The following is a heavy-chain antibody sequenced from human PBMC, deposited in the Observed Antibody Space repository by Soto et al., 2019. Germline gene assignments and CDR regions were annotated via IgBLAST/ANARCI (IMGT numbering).Heavy chain of an antibody. Sequence: QVQLVESGGGAVQPGRSLRLSCAASGFTFDSHGMHWVRQAPGKGLEWVAVISSDGNNKYYADSVKGRFTISRDNFNNILYLQMSSLRAEDTAVYYYAKDLLPNTVTTCGSWGQGTLVTVYS. CDR1: GFTFDSHG. CDR2: ISSDGNNK. J-gene: IGHJ5*02. D-gene: IGHD4-17*01. CDR3: AKDLLPNTVTTCGS. V-gene: IGHV3-30*18.